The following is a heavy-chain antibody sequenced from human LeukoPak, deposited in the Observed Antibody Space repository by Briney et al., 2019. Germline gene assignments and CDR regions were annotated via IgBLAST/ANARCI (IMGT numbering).Heavy chain of an antibody. CDR3: AKDRYQDYYGSGTPTYFDY. Sequence: GGSLRLSCAASGFTFSSYAMSWVRQAPGKGLEWVSAISGSGGSTYYADSVKGRFTISRDNSKNTLYLQMNSLRAEDTAVYCCAKDRYQDYYGSGTPTYFDYWGQGTLVTVSS. D-gene: IGHD3-10*01. CDR1: GFTFSSYA. CDR2: ISGSGGST. J-gene: IGHJ4*02. V-gene: IGHV3-23*01.